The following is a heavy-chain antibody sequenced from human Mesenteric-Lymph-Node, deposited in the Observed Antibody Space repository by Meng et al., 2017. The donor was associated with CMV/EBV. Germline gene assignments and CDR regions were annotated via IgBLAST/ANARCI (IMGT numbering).Heavy chain of an antibody. CDR2: ISYDGTNK. CDR1: GFTFSSYA. D-gene: IGHD6-6*01. Sequence: ASGFTFSSYAMHWVRQVPGKGLDWVAVISYDGTNKYHADSVKGRFTISKDNSKDTLYLQMSSLRPEDTAVYYCAREGDIAARSYFDYWGQGMLVTVSS. V-gene: IGHV3-30*04. J-gene: IGHJ4*02. CDR3: AREGDIAARSYFDY.